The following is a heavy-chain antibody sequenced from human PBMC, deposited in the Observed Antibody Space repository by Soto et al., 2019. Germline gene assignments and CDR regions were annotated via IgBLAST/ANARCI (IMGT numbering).Heavy chain of an antibody. V-gene: IGHV5-51*01. CDR2: IYPGDSDT. Sequence: PGESLKISCKGSGYSFTSYWIGWVRQMPGKGLEWMGIIYPGDSDTRYSPSFQGQVTISADKSISTAYLQWSSLKASDTAMYYCARRHYYGSGSYYYYYYGMDGWGQGTTVTVSS. J-gene: IGHJ6*02. D-gene: IGHD3-10*01. CDR1: GYSFTSYW. CDR3: ARRHYYGSGSYYYYYYGMDG.